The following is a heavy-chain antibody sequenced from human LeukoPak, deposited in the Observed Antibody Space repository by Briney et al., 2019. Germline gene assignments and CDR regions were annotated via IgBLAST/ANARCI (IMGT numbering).Heavy chain of an antibody. CDR3: ARSVDTAMVDYYYYYMDV. V-gene: IGHV1-69*05. J-gene: IGHJ6*03. CDR2: IIPIFGTA. D-gene: IGHD5-18*01. Sequence: ASVKVPCKASGGTFSSYAISWVRQAPGQGLEWMGGIIPIFGTANYAQKFQGRVTTTTDESTSTAYMELSSLRSEDTAVYYCARSVDTAMVDYYYYYMDVWGKGTTVTVSS. CDR1: GGTFSSYA.